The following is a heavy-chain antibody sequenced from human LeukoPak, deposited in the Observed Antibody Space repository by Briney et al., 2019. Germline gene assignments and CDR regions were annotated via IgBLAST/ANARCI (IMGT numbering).Heavy chain of an antibody. CDR1: GCTFTGYY. J-gene: IGHJ3*02. Sequence: ASVKLSCKASGCTFTGYYMHWVRQAPGQGLEWMGWINPNGGGTNYAQKFQGRVTMTRDTSISTAYMELSRLRSDDTAVYYCARIYCSSTSCYPHDAFDIWGQGTMVTVSS. CDR2: INPNGGGT. D-gene: IGHD2-2*01. CDR3: ARIYCSSTSCYPHDAFDI. V-gene: IGHV1-2*02.